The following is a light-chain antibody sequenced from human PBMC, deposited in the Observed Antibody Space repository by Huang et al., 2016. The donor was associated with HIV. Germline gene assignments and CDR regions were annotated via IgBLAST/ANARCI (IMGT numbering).Light chain of an antibody. Sequence: DIVMTQSPDSLAVSLGERATINCKSSQSLLYRSNNKNYLAWYQQKPGQPPKLLIYWASTRGSGVPDRFSGSGSGTDFTLTISSLQAEDVAVYHCQQFYSTPITFGQGTRLEIK. CDR1: QSLLYRSNNKNY. V-gene: IGKV4-1*01. J-gene: IGKJ5*01. CDR2: WAS. CDR3: QQFYSTPIT.